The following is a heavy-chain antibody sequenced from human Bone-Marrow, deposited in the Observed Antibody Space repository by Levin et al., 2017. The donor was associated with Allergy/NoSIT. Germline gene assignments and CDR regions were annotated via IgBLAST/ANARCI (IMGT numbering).Heavy chain of an antibody. D-gene: IGHD2-21*02. CDR3: ARDYLMVTFH. CDR1: GFTFSSYA. J-gene: IGHJ4*02. Sequence: GGSLRLSCAASGFTFSSYAMHWVRQAPGKGLEWVAVISYDGSNKYYADSVKGRFTISRDNSKNTLYLQMNSLRAEDTAVYYCARDYLMVTFHWGQGTLVTVSS. CDR2: ISYDGSNK. V-gene: IGHV3-30-3*01.